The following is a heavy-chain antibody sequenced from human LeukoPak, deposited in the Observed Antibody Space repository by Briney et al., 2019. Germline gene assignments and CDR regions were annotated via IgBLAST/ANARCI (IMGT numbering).Heavy chain of an antibody. CDR2: IYTDGSYT. CDR3: AREDQQLADY. J-gene: IGHJ4*02. D-gene: IGHD6-13*01. V-gene: IGHV3-74*01. CDR1: GFFFSSYW. Sequence: GGSLRLSCAASGFFFSSYWMHWVRQAPGKGLVWVSRIYTDGSYTNYADSVKGRFTISRDNAKNSLYLQMNSLRAEDTAVYYCAREDQQLADYWGQGTLVTVSS.